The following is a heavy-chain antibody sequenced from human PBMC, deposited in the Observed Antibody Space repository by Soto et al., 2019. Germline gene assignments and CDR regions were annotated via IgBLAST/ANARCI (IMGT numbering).Heavy chain of an antibody. Sequence: EVQLVESGGGLVQPGGSLRLSCAVSGLTFTTYNFNWVRQAPGKGLEWISFINPGSVTRHYADSVKGRFTISRDNAKNSLYLQMNSLTDADTAVYYCVRAWKGNSYGYFYWGQGTLVTVSS. CDR1: GLTFTTYN. J-gene: IGHJ4*02. CDR3: VRAWKGNSYGYFY. V-gene: IGHV3-48*02. CDR2: INPGSVTR. D-gene: IGHD5-18*01.